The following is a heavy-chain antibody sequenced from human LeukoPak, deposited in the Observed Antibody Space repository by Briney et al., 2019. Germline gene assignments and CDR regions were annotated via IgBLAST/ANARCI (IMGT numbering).Heavy chain of an antibody. CDR3: ARDKRGSGRTRYFDY. D-gene: IGHD3-10*01. Sequence: PSETLSLTCTVSGDSISSYYWSWIRQPAGKGLEWIGRIHPSGSTNYNPSLKSRVTLSVDTSKNEFSLKLSSVTAADTAVYYCARDKRGSGRTRYFDYWGQGTLVTVSS. V-gene: IGHV4-4*07. J-gene: IGHJ4*02. CDR1: GDSISSYY. CDR2: IHPSGST.